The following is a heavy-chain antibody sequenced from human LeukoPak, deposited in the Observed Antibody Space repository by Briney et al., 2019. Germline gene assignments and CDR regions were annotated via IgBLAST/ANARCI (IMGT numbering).Heavy chain of an antibody. CDR1: GYTFTSYG. D-gene: IGHD6-13*01. V-gene: IGHV1-18*01. CDR3: AREHSRLAAAGDY. J-gene: IGHJ4*02. Sequence: EASVKVSCKASGYTFTSYGISWVRQAPGQGLEWMGWISAYNGNTNYAQKLQGRVTMTRDTSTSTVYMELSSLRSEDTAVYYCAREHSRLAAAGDYWGQGTLVTVSS. CDR2: ISAYNGNT.